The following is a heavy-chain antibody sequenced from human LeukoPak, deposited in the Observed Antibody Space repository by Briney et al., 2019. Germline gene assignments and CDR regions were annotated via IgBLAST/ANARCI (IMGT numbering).Heavy chain of an antibody. CDR3: ARGDLARLGFDY. CDR2: ISGSGGST. CDR1: GFTFSSYA. J-gene: IGHJ4*02. D-gene: IGHD3-9*01. Sequence: GGSLRLSCAASGFTFSSYAMSWVRQAPGKGLEWVSAISGSGGSTYYADSVKGRFTISRDNAKNSLYLQMNSLRAEDTAVYYCARGDLARLGFDYWGQGTLVTVSS. V-gene: IGHV3-23*01.